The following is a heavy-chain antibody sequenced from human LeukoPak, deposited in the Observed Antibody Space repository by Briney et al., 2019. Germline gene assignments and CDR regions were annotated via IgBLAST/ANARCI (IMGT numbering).Heavy chain of an antibody. D-gene: IGHD3-9*01. CDR1: GGSISSSY. V-gene: IGHV4-59*12. Sequence: SETLSLTCTVSGGSISSSYWNWIRQPPGKGLEWIGFIYYGGSTNYNPSLKSRVTISVDTSKNQFSLKLTSVTAADTAVYYCAKEQFLRYFDRNGYYFDHWGQGTLVTVSS. J-gene: IGHJ4*02. CDR3: AKEQFLRYFDRNGYYFDH. CDR2: IYYGGST.